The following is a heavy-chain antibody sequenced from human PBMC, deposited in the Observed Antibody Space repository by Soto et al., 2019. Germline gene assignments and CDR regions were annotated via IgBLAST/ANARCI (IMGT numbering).Heavy chain of an antibody. CDR3: ARDKVDNWFDP. J-gene: IGHJ5*02. Sequence: ASVKVSRKASGYTLTRYHMHLVRQAPGQGLEWMGIINPSGGSTSYAQKFQGRVTMTRDTSTSTVYMELSSLRSEDTAVYYCARDKVDNWFDPWGQGTLVTVSS. V-gene: IGHV1-46*01. CDR1: GYTLTRYH. CDR2: INPSGGST. D-gene: IGHD2-15*01.